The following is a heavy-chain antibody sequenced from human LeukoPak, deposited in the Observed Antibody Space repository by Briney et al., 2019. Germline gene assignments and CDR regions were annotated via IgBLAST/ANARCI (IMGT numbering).Heavy chain of an antibody. CDR2: IYYSGST. CDR1: GGSISSGDYY. V-gene: IGHV4-30-4*08. D-gene: IGHD3-3*01. CDR3: ATDIRRFLEWLPDDAFDI. J-gene: IGHJ3*02. Sequence: PSETLSLTCTVSGGSISSGDYYWSWIRQPPGKGLEWIGYIYYSGSTYYNPSLKSRVTISVDTSKNQFSLKLSSVTAADTAVYYCATDIRRFLEWLPDDAFDIWGQGTMVTVSS.